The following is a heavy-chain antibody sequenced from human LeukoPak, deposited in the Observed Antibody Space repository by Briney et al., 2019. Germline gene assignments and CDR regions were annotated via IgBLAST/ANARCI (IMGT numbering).Heavy chain of an antibody. J-gene: IGHJ4*02. CDR3: ARDPRVNLGIAAAGAFDY. CDR1: GYTFTGYY. CDR2: IIPIFGTA. V-gene: IGHV1-69*13. D-gene: IGHD6-13*01. Sequence: GASVKVSCKASGYTFTGYYMHWVRQAPGQGLEWMGGIIPIFGTANYAQKFQGRVTITADESTSTAYMELSSLRSEDTAAYYCARDPRVNLGIAAAGAFDYWGQGTLVTVSS.